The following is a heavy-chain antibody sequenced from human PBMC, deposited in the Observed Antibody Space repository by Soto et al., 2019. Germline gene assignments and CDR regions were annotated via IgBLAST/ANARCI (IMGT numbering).Heavy chain of an antibody. CDR1: GRSFSGYH. CDR3: ATFVGATTVTRGSPRDY. V-gene: IGHV4-34*01. D-gene: IGHD4-4*01. Sequence: VQLQQWGAGLLKPSETLSLTCAVYGRSFSGYHWSWFRQPPGKGLEWIGEINPSGSINYNPSLKSRVTISVDTSKNQFSLNLSSVTAADTAVYYCATFVGATTVTRGSPRDYWGQGTLVTVSS. J-gene: IGHJ4*02. CDR2: INPSGSI.